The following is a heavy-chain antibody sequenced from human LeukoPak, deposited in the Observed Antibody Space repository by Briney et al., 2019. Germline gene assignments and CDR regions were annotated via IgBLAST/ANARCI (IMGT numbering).Heavy chain of an antibody. CDR2: MSSSGSSI. J-gene: IGHJ5*02. Sequence: GGSLRLSCAASGFTFSSFEMNWVRLAPGKGLEWVSYMSSSGSSIYYADSVKGRFTISRDNAKNSLYLQMSSLRAEDTAVYYCARSPYSSGTFDPWGQGTLVTVSS. CDR1: GFTFSSFE. CDR3: ARSPYSSGTFDP. V-gene: IGHV3-48*03. D-gene: IGHD6-19*01.